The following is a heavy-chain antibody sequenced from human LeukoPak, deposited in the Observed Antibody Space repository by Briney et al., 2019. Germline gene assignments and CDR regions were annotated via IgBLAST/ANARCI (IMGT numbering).Heavy chain of an antibody. CDR1: GFTFSSYA. J-gene: IGHJ4*02. CDR3: AKRFMGYYDFWSGYSDPAPFDY. V-gene: IGHV3-30-3*02. CDR2: ISYDGSNK. Sequence: GGSLRLSCAASGFTFSSYAMHWVRQAPGKGLEWMAVISYDGSNKYYADSVKGRFTISRDNSKNTLYLQMNSLRAEDTAVYYCAKRFMGYYDFWSGYSDPAPFDYWGQGTLVTVSS. D-gene: IGHD3-3*01.